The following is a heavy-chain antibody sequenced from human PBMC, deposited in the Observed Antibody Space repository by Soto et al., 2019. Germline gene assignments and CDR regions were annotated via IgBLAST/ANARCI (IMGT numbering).Heavy chain of an antibody. D-gene: IGHD3-3*01. V-gene: IGHV4-30-2*01. J-gene: IGHJ3*02. CDR1: GGSISSNGYS. CDR2: IYHTGST. CDR3: ARAKLHDFWRNPNAFDI. Sequence: QLQLQESGSRLVKPSQTLALTCTVSGGSISSNGYSWNWIRQPPGKGLEWIAYIYHTGSTYYNPSLKSRVIITVDRSKNQFSLKLSSVHAADTAVYYCARAKLHDFWRNPNAFDIWGQGTMVTVSS.